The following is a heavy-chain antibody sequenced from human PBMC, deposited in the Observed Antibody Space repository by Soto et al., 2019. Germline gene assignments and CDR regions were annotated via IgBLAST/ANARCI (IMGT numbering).Heavy chain of an antibody. CDR3: ASGASRWYPYFFDS. CDR1: GFSFSDYS. J-gene: IGHJ4*02. Sequence: LVESGGALVYPGGSLRLSCIASGFSFSDYSMNWVRQAPGKGLQWVSYISSSSDKTYYADSVKGRFTVSRDNAKNALFLEMNSLRDDDTATYYCASGASRWYPYFFDSWAQGTLVTVSS. D-gene: IGHD6-13*01. CDR2: ISSSSDKT. V-gene: IGHV3-48*02.